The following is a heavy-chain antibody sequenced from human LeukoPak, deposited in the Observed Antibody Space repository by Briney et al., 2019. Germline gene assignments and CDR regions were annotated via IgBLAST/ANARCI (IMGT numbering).Heavy chain of an antibody. CDR1: GITFSNYW. CDR2: IKQDGSEK. V-gene: IGHV3-7*01. CDR3: ARGGMVRRVMGAFDI. Sequence: GGSLRLSCAASGITFSNYWMSWVRQAPGKGLEWVANIKQDGSEKYYVDSVKGRFTVSRDNAKNSLYLQMNSLRAEDTAVFYCARGGMVRRVMGAFDIWGQGTLVTVSS. J-gene: IGHJ3*02. D-gene: IGHD3-10*01.